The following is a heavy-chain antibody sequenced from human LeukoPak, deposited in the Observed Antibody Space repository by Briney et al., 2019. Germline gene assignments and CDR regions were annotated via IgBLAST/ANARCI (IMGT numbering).Heavy chain of an antibody. CDR1: RYTLTSSD. J-gene: IGHJ4*02. CDR3: ARGRPGLASAGIYDF. Sequence: ASVKVSCKASRYTLTSSDINWVRQATGQGLEGMGWMNPNTDKTGYARNFQGRVTMTKNISISTAYMEVSSLTYEDTAIYYCARGRPGLASAGIYDFWGQGTLITVSS. D-gene: IGHD6-13*01. CDR2: MNPNTDKT. V-gene: IGHV1-8*01.